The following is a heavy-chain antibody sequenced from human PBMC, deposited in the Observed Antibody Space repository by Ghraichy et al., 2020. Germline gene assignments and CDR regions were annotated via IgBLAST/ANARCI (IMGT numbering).Heavy chain of an antibody. J-gene: IGHJ4*02. CDR3: AKGTPSRRLAVAGTPPDY. CDR1: GFTFSSYA. V-gene: IGHV3-23*01. Sequence: GGSLRLSCAASGFTFSSYAMSWVRQAPGKGLEWVSAISGSGGSTYYADSVKGRFTISRDNSKNTLYLQMNSLRAEDTAVYYCAKGTPSRRLAVAGTPPDYWGQGTLVTVSS. D-gene: IGHD6-19*01. CDR2: ISGSGGST.